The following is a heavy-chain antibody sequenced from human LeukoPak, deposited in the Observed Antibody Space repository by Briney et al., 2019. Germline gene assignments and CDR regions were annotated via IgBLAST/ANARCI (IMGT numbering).Heavy chain of an antibody. Sequence: SETLSLTCGVSGGSVITTNWWTWVRQPPGKGLEWIGEVLLDGRTNYNPSLESRLTMSVDVSENQVSLKLTSVTAADTAVYYCAREGGFYRPLDYSGQGTLVTVSS. V-gene: IGHV4-4*02. CDR3: AREGGFYRPLDY. D-gene: IGHD3-3*01. J-gene: IGHJ4*02. CDR2: VLLDGRT. CDR1: GGSVITTNW.